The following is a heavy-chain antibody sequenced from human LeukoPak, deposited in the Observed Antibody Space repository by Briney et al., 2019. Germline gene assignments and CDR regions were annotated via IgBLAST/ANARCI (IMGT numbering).Heavy chain of an antibody. CDR1: GGTFSSYA. Sequence: GASVKLSCKASGGTFSSYAISWVRQAHGQGNEWMGGIITIFGTANYAQKLQGRVTITADKSTSTAYMELSSLRSEDTAVYYCARDEGVYYYYYMDVWGKGTTVTVSS. CDR2: IITIFGTA. V-gene: IGHV1-69*06. CDR3: ARDEGVYYYYYMDV. J-gene: IGHJ6*03. D-gene: IGHD2-8*01.